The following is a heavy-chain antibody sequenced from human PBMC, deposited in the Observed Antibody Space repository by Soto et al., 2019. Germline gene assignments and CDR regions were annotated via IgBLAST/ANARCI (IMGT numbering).Heavy chain of an antibody. Sequence: ASVKVSCKASGYTFSNYVINWVRQAPGQGLEWVGGINPKGGATTYAQKFQGRVNMTSDTSTNTIYMTLRSLTSEDTAFYYCARDEGFCSGGSCTGWFDPWGQGTLVTVSS. D-gene: IGHD2-15*01. CDR3: ARDEGFCSGGSCTGWFDP. CDR1: GYTFSNYV. CDR2: INPKGGAT. V-gene: IGHV1-46*01. J-gene: IGHJ5*02.